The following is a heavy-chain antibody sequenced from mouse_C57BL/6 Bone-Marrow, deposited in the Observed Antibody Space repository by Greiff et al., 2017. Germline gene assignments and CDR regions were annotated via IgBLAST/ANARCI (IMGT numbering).Heavy chain of an antibody. CDR3: TTYYGYDSRSY. J-gene: IGHJ3*01. Sequence: EVKLMESGAELVRPGASVKLSCTASGFNIKDDYMHWVKQRPEQGLEWIGWIDPENGDTEYASKFQGKATITADTSSNTAYLQLSSLTSEDTAVYYCTTYYGYDSRSYWGQGTLVTVSA. V-gene: IGHV14-4*01. D-gene: IGHD2-2*01. CDR2: IDPENGDT. CDR1: GFNIKDDY.